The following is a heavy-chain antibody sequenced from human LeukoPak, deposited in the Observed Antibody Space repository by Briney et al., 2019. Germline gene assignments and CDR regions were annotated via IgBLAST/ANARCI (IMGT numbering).Heavy chain of an antibody. V-gene: IGHV3-7*01. Sequence: GGSLRLSCAASGFTFSSYWMSWVRQAPGKGLEWVANIKQDGSEKYYVDSVKGRFTISRDNAKSSLYLQMNSLRAEDTAVYYCARDGYCSSTSCYKSPWFDPWGQGTLVTVSS. CDR3: ARDGYCSSTSCYKSPWFDP. CDR1: GFTFSSYW. D-gene: IGHD2-2*02. CDR2: IKQDGSEK. J-gene: IGHJ5*02.